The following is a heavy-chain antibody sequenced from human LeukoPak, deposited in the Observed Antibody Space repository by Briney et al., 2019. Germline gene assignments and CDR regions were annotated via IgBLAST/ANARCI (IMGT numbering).Heavy chain of an antibody. Sequence: ASVKVSCKASGYTFTGYYMHWVRQAPGQGREWMGWINPNSGGTNYAQKFQGRVTMTRDTSISTAYMELSRLRSDDTAVYYCARDPGDYGGNRFDYWGQGTLVTVSS. D-gene: IGHD4-23*01. V-gene: IGHV1-2*02. CDR2: INPNSGGT. J-gene: IGHJ4*02. CDR1: GYTFTGYY. CDR3: ARDPGDYGGNRFDY.